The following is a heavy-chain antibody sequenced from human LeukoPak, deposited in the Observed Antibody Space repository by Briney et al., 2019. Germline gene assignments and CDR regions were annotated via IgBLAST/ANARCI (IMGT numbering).Heavy chain of an antibody. Sequence: PGGSLRLSCGASGFTFSSYAMSWVRRAPGKGREGVALISDDGSNGYFADSVKGRFTISRDNAKNSLYLQMNSLRAEDTALYYCAKDLQPNYHDSSGYIDYWGQGTLVTVSS. D-gene: IGHD3-22*01. CDR2: ISDDGSNG. CDR3: AKDLQPNYHDSSGYIDY. J-gene: IGHJ4*02. CDR1: GFTFSSYA. V-gene: IGHV3-30-3*01.